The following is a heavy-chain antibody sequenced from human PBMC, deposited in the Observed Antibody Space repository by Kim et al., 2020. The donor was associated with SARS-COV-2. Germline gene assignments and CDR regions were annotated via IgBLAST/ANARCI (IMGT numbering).Heavy chain of an antibody. Sequence: SETLSLTCAVYGGSFSGYYWSWIRQPPGKGLEWIGEINHSGSTNYNPSLKSRVTISVDTSKNQFSLKLSSVTATDTAVYYCARGRGGWYPFQLGVWGMDVWGQGTTVTVSS. CDR1: GGSFSGYY. J-gene: IGHJ6*02. V-gene: IGHV4-34*01. CDR3: ARGRGGWYPFQLGVWGMDV. D-gene: IGHD6-19*01. CDR2: INHSGST.